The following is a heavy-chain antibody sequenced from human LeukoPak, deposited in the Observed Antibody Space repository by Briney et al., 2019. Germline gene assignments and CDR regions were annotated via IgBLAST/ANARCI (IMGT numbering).Heavy chain of an antibody. J-gene: IGHJ6*02. CDR3: ARERAYYDILTGYYIRTYYYYGMDV. CDR1: GYTFTSYD. Sequence: ASLKVSCKASGYTFTSYDINWVRQATGQGLEWMRWMNPNSGHTGYAQKFQGRVTMTRNTSISTAYMELSSLRSEDTAVYYCARERAYYDILTGYYIRTYYYYGMDVWGQGTTVTVSS. CDR2: MNPNSGHT. V-gene: IGHV1-8*01. D-gene: IGHD3-9*01.